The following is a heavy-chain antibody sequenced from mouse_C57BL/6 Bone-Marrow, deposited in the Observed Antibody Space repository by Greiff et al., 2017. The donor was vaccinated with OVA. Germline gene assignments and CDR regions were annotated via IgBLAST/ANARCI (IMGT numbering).Heavy chain of an antibody. CDR3: ARRDYGSSYGYFDV. D-gene: IGHD1-1*01. V-gene: IGHV1-76*01. J-gene: IGHJ1*03. CDR2: IYPGSGNT. Sequence: QVKLQQSGAELVRPGASVKLSCKASGYTFTDYYINWVKQRPGQGLEWIARIYPGSGNTYYNDKFKGKATLTAEKSSSTAYMQLSSLTSEDSAVYFCARRDYGSSYGYFDVWGTGTTVTVSS. CDR1: GYTFTDYY.